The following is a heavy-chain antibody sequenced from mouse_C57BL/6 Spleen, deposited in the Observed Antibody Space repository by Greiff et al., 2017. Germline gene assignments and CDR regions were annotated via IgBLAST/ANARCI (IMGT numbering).Heavy chain of an antibody. CDR3: ARGDYGRRYFDV. D-gene: IGHD1-1*02. J-gene: IGHJ1*03. CDR1: GYTFTSYG. V-gene: IGHV1-81*01. Sequence: VQLQESGAELARPGASVKLSCKASGYTFTSYGISWVKQRTGQGLEWIGEIYPRSGNTYYNEKFKGKATLTADKSSSTAYMELRSLTSEDSAVYFCARGDYGRRYFDVWGTGTTVTVAS. CDR2: IYPRSGNT.